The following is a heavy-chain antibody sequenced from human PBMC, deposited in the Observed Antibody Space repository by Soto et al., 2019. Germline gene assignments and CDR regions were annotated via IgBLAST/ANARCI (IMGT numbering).Heavy chain of an antibody. D-gene: IGHD3-3*02. V-gene: IGHV3-48*03. CDR2: ISSSGTTI. CDR1: GFIFNSYE. CDR3: ARSPFLECN. J-gene: IGHJ4*02. Sequence: EVQLAESGGGLVQPGGSLRLSCAVSGFIFNSYEMNWVRQAPGKGLEWISYISSSGTTIYYADSVKGRFTISRDNAKNSLYLQMNSLRDEDTAVYYCARSPFLECNWAQGTLVTVSS.